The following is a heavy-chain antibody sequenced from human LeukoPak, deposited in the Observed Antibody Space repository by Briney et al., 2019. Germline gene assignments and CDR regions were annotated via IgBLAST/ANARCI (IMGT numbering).Heavy chain of an antibody. CDR2: IIPIFGTA. Sequence: SVKVSCKASGGTFSSYAISWVRQAPGQGLEWMGGIIPIFGTANYAQKFQGRVTITTDESTSTAYMELSSLRSEDTAVHYCARDLDYDIFSLDYWGQGTLVTVSS. CDR1: GGTFSSYA. D-gene: IGHD3-9*01. V-gene: IGHV1-69*05. CDR3: ARDLDYDIFSLDY. J-gene: IGHJ4*02.